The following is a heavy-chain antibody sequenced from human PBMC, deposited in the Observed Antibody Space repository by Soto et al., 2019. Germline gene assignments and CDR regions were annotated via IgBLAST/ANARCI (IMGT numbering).Heavy chain of an antibody. CDR2: INHSGST. CDR3: ARGVGWSGYYRDYYYYYMDV. J-gene: IGHJ6*03. V-gene: IGHV4-34*01. D-gene: IGHD3-3*01. Sequence: SETLSLTCAVYGGSFSGYYWSWIRQPPGKGLEWIGEINHSGSTNYNPSLKSRVTISVNTSKNQFSLKLSSVTAADTAVYYCARGVGWSGYYRDYYYYYMDVWGKGTTVTVSS. CDR1: GGSFSGYY.